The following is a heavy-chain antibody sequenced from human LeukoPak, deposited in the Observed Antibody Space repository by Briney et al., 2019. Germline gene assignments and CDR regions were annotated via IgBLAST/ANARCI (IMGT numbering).Heavy chain of an antibody. J-gene: IGHJ3*02. Sequence: SGTLSLTCSVSGGSISSSSYYWGWIRQPPGKGLEWIGSIYYSGSTYYNPSLKSRVTISVDTSKNQFSLKLSSVTAADTAVYYCARRSGVRYSGSSVLAFDIWGQGTMVTVSS. CDR1: GGSISSSSYY. CDR2: IYYSGST. V-gene: IGHV4-39*07. CDR3: ARRSGVRYSGSSVLAFDI. D-gene: IGHD1-26*01.